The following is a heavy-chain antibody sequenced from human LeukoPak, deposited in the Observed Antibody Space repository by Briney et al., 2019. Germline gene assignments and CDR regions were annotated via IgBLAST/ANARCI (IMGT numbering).Heavy chain of an antibody. CDR1: GFTFSSYT. CDR3: VKNSSGSFDF. J-gene: IGHJ4*02. D-gene: IGHD6-19*01. CDR2: ISDSGGST. V-gene: IGHV3-64D*09. Sequence: GGSLRLSCSASGFTFSSYTMHWVRQAPGKGLAYVSGISDSGGSTDYAESVKGRFTISRDNSKNTLYLQMSSLRPEDTAVYYCVKNSSGSFDFWGQGTLVTVSS.